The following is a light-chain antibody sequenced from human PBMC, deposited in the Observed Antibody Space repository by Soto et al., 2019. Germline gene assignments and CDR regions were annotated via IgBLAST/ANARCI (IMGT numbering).Light chain of an antibody. CDR2: DVS. CDR1: SSDVGDYNY. CDR3: CSYAGSYTLV. Sequence: QSALTQPRSVSGSPGQSVTIPCTGTSSDVGDYNYVSWYQLPPGKAPKVIIYDVSERPSGVPDRFSGSKSGNTASLTISGLQTEDEADYYCCSYAGSYTLVFGGGTKLTVL. V-gene: IGLV2-11*01. J-gene: IGLJ2*01.